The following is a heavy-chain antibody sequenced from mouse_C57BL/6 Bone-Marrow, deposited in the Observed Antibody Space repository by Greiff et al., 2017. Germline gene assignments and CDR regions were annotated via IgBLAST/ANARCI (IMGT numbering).Heavy chain of an antibody. J-gene: IGHJ2*01. V-gene: IGHV1-15*01. D-gene: IGHD4-1*02. CDR1: GYTFTDYE. Sequence: QVQLQQSGAELVRPGASVTLSCKASGYTFTDYEMHWVKQTPVHGLEWIGAIDPETGGTAYNQKFKGKAILTADKSSSTAYMELRSLTSEDSAVYYCTSTVTTRVYFDYWGQGTTLTVSS. CDR3: TSTVTTRVYFDY. CDR2: IDPETGGT.